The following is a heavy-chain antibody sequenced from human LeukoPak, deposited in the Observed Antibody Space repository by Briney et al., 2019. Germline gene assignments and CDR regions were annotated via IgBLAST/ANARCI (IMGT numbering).Heavy chain of an antibody. CDR2: IYYSGST. D-gene: IGHD5-18*01. J-gene: IGHJ4*02. CDR3: ARLYSYGYEVVDY. Sequence: SETLSLTCTVSGGSISSGDYYWSWIRQPPGKGLEWIGYIYYSGSTYYNPSLKNRVTISVDTSKNQFSLKLSSVTAADTAVYYCARLYSYGYEVVDYWGQGTLVTVSS. CDR1: GGSISSGDYY. V-gene: IGHV4-30-4*01.